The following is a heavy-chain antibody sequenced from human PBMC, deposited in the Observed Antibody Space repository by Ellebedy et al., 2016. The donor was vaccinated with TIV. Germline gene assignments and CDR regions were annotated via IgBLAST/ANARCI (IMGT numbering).Heavy chain of an antibody. J-gene: IGHJ4*02. CDR2: INPRGGST. CDR1: GYTFTSYY. CDR3: AIGIVGATYYFDY. Sequence: AASVKVSCKASGYTFTSYYMHWVRQAPGQGLEWMGIINPRGGSTSSAQKFQGRVTMTRDTSTSTVYMELSSLRSEDTAVYYCAIGIVGATYYFDYWGQGTLVTVSS. V-gene: IGHV1-46*01. D-gene: IGHD1-26*01.